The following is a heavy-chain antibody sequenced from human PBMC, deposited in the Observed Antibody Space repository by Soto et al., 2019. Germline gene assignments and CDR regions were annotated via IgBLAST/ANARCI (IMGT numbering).Heavy chain of an antibody. Sequence: SETLSLTCTVSGGSISSSSYYWGWIRQPPGKGLEWIGSIYYSGSTYYNQSLKNRVTISVDTSKNKFSLKLSSVTAADTAVYYCAPFDWLTHYWGQGTLVTVSS. D-gene: IGHD3-9*01. V-gene: IGHV4-39*01. CDR2: IYYSGST. CDR3: APFDWLTHY. CDR1: GGSISSSSYY. J-gene: IGHJ4*02.